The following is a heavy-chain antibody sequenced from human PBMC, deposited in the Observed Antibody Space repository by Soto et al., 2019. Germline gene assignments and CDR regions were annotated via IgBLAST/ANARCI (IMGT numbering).Heavy chain of an antibody. CDR3: AKGYCSSTSCSFDY. V-gene: IGHV3-23*04. Sequence: VQLVESGGGVVQPGRSLRLSCAASGFTFSSYGMNWVRQAPGKGLEWVSVISGTGDTTYNADSVKGRFTISRDNSMNTAFLQMNSLRAEDTALYYCAKGYCSSTSCSFDYWGQGTLVTVSS. D-gene: IGHD2-2*01. J-gene: IGHJ4*02. CDR1: GFTFSSYG. CDR2: ISGTGDTT.